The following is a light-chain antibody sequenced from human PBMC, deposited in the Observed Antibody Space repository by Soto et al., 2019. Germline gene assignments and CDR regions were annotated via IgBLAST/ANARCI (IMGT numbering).Light chain of an antibody. CDR2: GAT. Sequence: DIKMTQSPSSLSASVGDRVTITCRASQDINNYLAWYQQRPGKVPQLLIYGATTLQPGVPSRFSGSGYGTDFTLTISSMQPEDVATYYCKNCQSAVFTVGPGTKVDI. CDR1: QDINNY. V-gene: IGKV1-27*01. CDR3: KNCQSAVFT. J-gene: IGKJ3*01.